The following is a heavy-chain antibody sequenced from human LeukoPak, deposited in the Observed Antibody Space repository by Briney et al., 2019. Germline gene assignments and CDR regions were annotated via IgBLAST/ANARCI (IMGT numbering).Heavy chain of an antibody. CDR2: ISGSGGGT. CDR1: GITLSNYG. D-gene: IGHD3-10*01. V-gene: IGHV3-23*01. CDR3: AKRGVVIRVFLVGFHKEAYYFDS. Sequence: GGSLRLSCTVSGITLSNYGMSWVRQAPGKGLEWVAGISGSGGGTIYADSVKGRFTISRDNPKNTLYLQMNSLRAEDTAVYFCAKRGVVIRVFLVGFHKEAYYFDSWGQGALVTVSS. J-gene: IGHJ4*02.